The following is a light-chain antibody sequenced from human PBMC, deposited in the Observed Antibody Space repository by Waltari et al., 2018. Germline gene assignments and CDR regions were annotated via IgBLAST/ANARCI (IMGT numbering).Light chain of an antibody. CDR3: QTGGHGTWV. J-gene: IGLJ3*02. Sequence: QLVLTQSPSASASLGASVRLTCTLSSGHSSNVIAWHQRQPEKGPRYVMKVNSDGSRSRGDEIPDRFSGSSSGAELYLTISSLQSEDEADYYCQTGGHGTWVFGGGTKLTVL. CDR2: VNSDGSR. CDR1: SGHSSNV. V-gene: IGLV4-69*01.